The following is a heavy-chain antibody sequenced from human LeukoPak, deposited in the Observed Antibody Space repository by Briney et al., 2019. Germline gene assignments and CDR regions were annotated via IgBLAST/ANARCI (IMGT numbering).Heavy chain of an antibody. CDR3: ARDNPYSSSFDY. Sequence: SETLSLTCTVSGGSFSSYYWSWIRQPAGKGLEWIGRIDATGGTNYNPSLKSRVIMSVDTSKSQFSLKLSSVTAADTAVYYCARDNPYSSSFDYWGQGILVT. CDR2: IDATGGT. CDR1: GGSFSSYY. D-gene: IGHD6-13*01. J-gene: IGHJ4*02. V-gene: IGHV4-4*07.